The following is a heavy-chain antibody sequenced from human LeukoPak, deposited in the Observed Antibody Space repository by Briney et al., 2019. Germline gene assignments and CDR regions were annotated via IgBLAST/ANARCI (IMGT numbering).Heavy chain of an antibody. J-gene: IGHJ3*02. D-gene: IGHD3-10*01. Sequence: GASVKVSCKASGYTFTSYYMHWVRQAPGQGLEWMGWINPNSGGTNYAQKFQGRVTMTRDTSISTAYMELSRLRSDDTAVYYCARDLHPSGSDDAFDIWGQGTMVTVSS. CDR1: GYTFTSYY. V-gene: IGHV1-2*02. CDR3: ARDLHPSGSDDAFDI. CDR2: INPNSGGT.